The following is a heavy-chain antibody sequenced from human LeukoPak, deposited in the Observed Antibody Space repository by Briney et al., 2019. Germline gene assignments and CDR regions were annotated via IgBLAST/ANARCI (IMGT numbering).Heavy chain of an antibody. J-gene: IGHJ3*02. D-gene: IGHD3-22*01. CDR1: GFTFSSYS. CDR3: ARDWGEYYYDSSGWI. CDR2: ISSSSSYI. V-gene: IGHV3-21*01. Sequence: GGSLRLSCAASGFTFSSYSMNWVRQAPGKGLEWVSSISSSSSYIYYADSVKGRFTISRDNAKNSLYLQMNSLRAEDTAVYYCARDWGEYYYDSSGWIWGQGTMVTVSS.